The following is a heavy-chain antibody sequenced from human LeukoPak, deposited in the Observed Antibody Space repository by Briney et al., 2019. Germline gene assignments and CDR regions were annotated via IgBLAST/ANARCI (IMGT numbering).Heavy chain of an antibody. D-gene: IGHD6-13*01. CDR1: GFTFDDYA. CDR3: AKDIIPAAFDAFDI. J-gene: IGHJ3*02. V-gene: IGHV3-9*01. Sequence: GGSLRLSCAASGFTFDDYAMHWVRQAPGKGLEWVSGISWNSGSIGYADSVKGRFTISRDNAKNSLYLQMNSLRAEDTALYYRAKDIIPAAFDAFDIWGQGTTVTVSS. CDR2: ISWNSGSI.